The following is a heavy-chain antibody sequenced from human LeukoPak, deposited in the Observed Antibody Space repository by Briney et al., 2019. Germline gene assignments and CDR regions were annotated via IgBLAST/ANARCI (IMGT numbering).Heavy chain of an antibody. Sequence: SETVSLTCTVSGGSISSYYWSWIRQPAGKRLEWIGRISSSGSTNYNPSLKSRVTMSVDSSNNQFSLSLISVTAADTAVYYCARDLDWNYADYWGQGTLVTVSS. CDR2: ISSSGST. CDR3: ARDLDWNYADY. CDR1: GGSISSYY. J-gene: IGHJ4*02. D-gene: IGHD1-7*01. V-gene: IGHV4-4*07.